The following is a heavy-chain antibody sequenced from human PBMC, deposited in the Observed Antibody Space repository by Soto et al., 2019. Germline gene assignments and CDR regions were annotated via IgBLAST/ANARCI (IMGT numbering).Heavy chain of an antibody. CDR2: IYSGGST. CDR3: HGYGY. J-gene: IGHJ4*02. Sequence: EVPVVESGGGLIQPGGSLRHSCEVSGFSVTANYMSWVRQAPGKGLEWVSVIYSGGSTYYIDSVKGRFSISRDISKNTLYLQMNSLRAEDTAVYYGHGYGYWGQGTLVTVSS. CDR1: GFSVTANY. D-gene: IGHD5-12*01. V-gene: IGHV3-53*01.